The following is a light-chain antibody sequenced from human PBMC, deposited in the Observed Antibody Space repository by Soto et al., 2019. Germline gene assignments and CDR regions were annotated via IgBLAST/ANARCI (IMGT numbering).Light chain of an antibody. CDR3: TSYAGTDVHYV. Sequence: QSALTQPPSASGSPGQSVTISCTGISSDVGYYNYVSWYQQYPGKAPKLLIYEVSKRPSGVPDRFSGSKSGNTASLTVSGLQAADEADYYCTSYAGTDVHYVFGTGTKLTVL. J-gene: IGLJ1*01. CDR1: SSDVGYYNY. CDR2: EVS. V-gene: IGLV2-8*01.